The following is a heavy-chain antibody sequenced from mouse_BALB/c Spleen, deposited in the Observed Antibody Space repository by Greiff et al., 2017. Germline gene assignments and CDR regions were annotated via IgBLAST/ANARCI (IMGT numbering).Heavy chain of an antibody. CDR2: IWAGGST. CDR1: GFSLTSYG. Sequence: QVQLQQSGPGLVAPSQSLSITCTVSGFSLTSYGVHWVRQPPGKGLEWLGVIWAGGSTNYNSALMSRLSISKDNSKSQVFLKMNSLQTDDTAMYCGARDTDYGGGYFDYWGQGTTLTVSS. J-gene: IGHJ2*01. D-gene: IGHD1-1*01. V-gene: IGHV2-9*02. CDR3: ARDTDYGGGYFDY.